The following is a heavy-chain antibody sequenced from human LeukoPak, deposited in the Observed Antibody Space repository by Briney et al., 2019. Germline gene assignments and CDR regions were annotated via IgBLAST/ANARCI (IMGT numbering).Heavy chain of an antibody. CDR1: GFTVSVNY. D-gene: IGHD4-17*01. CDR3: AKGGSTVIDS. J-gene: IGHJ4*02. Sequence: GGSLRLSCTASGFTVSVNYMNWVRQAPGKGLEWVSVVYTDGNIYYADSVKGRFTISKNNSKNSVDLLMHSVTAEDTALYYCAKGGSTVIDSWGQGTLVTVSS. CDR2: VYTDGNI. V-gene: IGHV3-53*01.